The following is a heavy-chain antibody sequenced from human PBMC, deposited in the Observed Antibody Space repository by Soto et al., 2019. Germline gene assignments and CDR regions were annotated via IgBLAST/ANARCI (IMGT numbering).Heavy chain of an antibody. V-gene: IGHV4-31*03. CDR3: ARHGRTGMVYNGMDV. CDR1: GGSILNGGHY. D-gene: IGHD5-18*01. CDR2: IFFSGNT. Sequence: PSETLSLTCTVSGGSILNGGHYWTWIRQHPGKGLEWIGRIFFSGNTHYSPALKSRLTFSLDTAKNQFSLKLTSVTAADTAVYYCARHGRTGMVYNGMDVWGQGTTVTVSS. J-gene: IGHJ6*02.